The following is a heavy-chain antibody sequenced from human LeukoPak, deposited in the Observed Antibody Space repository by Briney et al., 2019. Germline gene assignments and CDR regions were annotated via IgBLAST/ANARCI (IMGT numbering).Heavy chain of an antibody. Sequence: RHGESLKISCKGSGYSFTSYWIGWVRQMPGKGLEWMGIIYPGDSDTRYSPSFQGQVTISADKPISTAYLQWSSLKASDTAMYYCARSGRSSSNYFDYWGQGTLVTVSS. V-gene: IGHV5-51*01. CDR3: ARSGRSSSNYFDY. CDR2: IYPGDSDT. CDR1: GYSFTSYW. D-gene: IGHD3-10*01. J-gene: IGHJ4*02.